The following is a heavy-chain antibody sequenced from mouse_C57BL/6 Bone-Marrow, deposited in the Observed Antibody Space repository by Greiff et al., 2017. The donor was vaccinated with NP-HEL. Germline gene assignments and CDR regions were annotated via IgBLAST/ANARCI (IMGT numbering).Heavy chain of an antibody. J-gene: IGHJ3*01. Sequence: VQLKESGAELVKPGASVKISCKASGYAFSSYWMNWVKQRPGKGLEWIGQIYPGDGDTNYNGKFKGKATLTADKSSSTAYMQLSSLTSEDSAVYFCARSVHEPWFAYWGQGTLVTVSA. CDR2: IYPGDGDT. CDR3: ARSVHEPWFAY. V-gene: IGHV1-80*01. CDR1: GYAFSSYW.